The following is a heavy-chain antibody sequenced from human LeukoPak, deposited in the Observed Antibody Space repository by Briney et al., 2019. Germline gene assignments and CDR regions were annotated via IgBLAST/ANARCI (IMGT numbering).Heavy chain of an antibody. Sequence: GGSLRLSCAASGFTVSSNYMSWVRQAPGKGLEWVSVIYSGGSTYYADSVKGRFTISRDNSKNTLYLQMNSLGAEDTAVYYCARGLHSYGYPNYFDYWGQGTLVTVSS. J-gene: IGHJ4*02. CDR3: ARGLHSYGYPNYFDY. D-gene: IGHD5-18*01. CDR1: GFTVSSNY. CDR2: IYSGGST. V-gene: IGHV3-66*01.